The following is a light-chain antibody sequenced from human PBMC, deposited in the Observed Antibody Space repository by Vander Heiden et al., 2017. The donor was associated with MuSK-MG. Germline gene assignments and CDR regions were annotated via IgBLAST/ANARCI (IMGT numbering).Light chain of an antibody. CDR3: SSYTSSSTYVV. CDR2: DVS. V-gene: IGLV2-14*01. J-gene: IGLJ2*01. CDR1: SSDVGGYNY. Sequence: QSALTQPASVSGSPGHSTTISCTGTSSDVGGYNYVSWYQQHPGKAPKLMIYDVSNRPSGVSNRFSGSKSGNTASLTISGLQAEDEADYYCSSYTSSSTYVVFGGGTKLTVL.